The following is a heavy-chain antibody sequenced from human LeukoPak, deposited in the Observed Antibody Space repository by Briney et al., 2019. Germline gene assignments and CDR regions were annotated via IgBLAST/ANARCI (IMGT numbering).Heavy chain of an antibody. CDR2: IYSGGST. V-gene: IGHV3-66*02. CDR3: ARAGDYYGSGGPD. CDR1: GFTVSSNY. J-gene: IGHJ4*02. Sequence: PGGSLRLSCAASGFTVSSNYMSWVRQAPGKGLEWVSVIYSGGSTYYADSVKGRFTISRDNSKNTLYLQTNSLRAEDTAVYYCARAGDYYGSGGPDWGQGTLVTVSS. D-gene: IGHD3-10*01.